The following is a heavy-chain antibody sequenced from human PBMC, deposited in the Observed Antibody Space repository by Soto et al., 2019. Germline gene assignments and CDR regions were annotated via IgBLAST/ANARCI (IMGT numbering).Heavy chain of an antibody. J-gene: IGHJ4*02. CDR2: IIPILGIA. CDR1: GGTFSSYT. V-gene: IGHV1-69*02. CDR3: ARGSMYYYGSGSYFKDY. D-gene: IGHD3-10*01. Sequence: QVQLVQSGAEVQKPGSSVKVSCKASGGTFSSYTISWVRQAPGQGLEWMGRIIPILGIANYAQKFQGRVTITADKSTSTAYMELSSLRSEDTAVYYCARGSMYYYGSGSYFKDYWGQGTLVTVSS.